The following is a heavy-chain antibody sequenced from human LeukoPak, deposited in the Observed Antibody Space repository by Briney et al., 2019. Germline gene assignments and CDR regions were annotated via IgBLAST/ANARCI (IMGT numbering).Heavy chain of an antibody. CDR1: GFTFSSYS. CDR3: ARVHVLLWFGELTHDAFDI. Sequence: GGSLRLSCAASGFTFSSYSMNWVRQAPGKGLEWVSSISSSSSYIYYADSVKGRFTISRDNAKNSLYLQMNSLRAEDTAVYYCARVHVLLWFGELTHDAFDIWGQGTMVTVSS. J-gene: IGHJ3*02. CDR2: ISSSSSYI. D-gene: IGHD3-10*01. V-gene: IGHV3-21*01.